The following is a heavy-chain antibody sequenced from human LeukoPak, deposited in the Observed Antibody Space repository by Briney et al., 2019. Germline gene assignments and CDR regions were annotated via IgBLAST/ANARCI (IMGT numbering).Heavy chain of an antibody. V-gene: IGHV3-21*01. D-gene: IGHD6-19*01. CDR3: ARALGGWDEYADAFDI. CDR2: ISSSSTYI. J-gene: IGHJ3*02. CDR1: GFTFSSYS. Sequence: PGGSLRLSCAASGFTFSSYSMSWVRQAPGKGLEWVSSISSSSTYIYYADSVKGRFTISRDNAKNSLYLQMNGLRAEDTAVYYCARALGGWDEYADAFDIWGQGTMVTVSS.